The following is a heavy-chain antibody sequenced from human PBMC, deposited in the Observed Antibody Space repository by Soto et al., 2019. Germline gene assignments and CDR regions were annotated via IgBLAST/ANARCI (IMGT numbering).Heavy chain of an antibody. V-gene: IGHV1-69*02. D-gene: IGHD4-17*01. Sequence: QVQLVQSGAEVTKPGSSVKVSCKASGGTFSSYTISWVRQAPGQGLEWMGRIIPILGIANYAQKFQGRVTITADKSTSTAYMELSSLRSEDTAVYYCARASTVTTYYDYWGQGTLVTVSS. CDR1: GGTFSSYT. J-gene: IGHJ4*02. CDR3: ARASTVTTYYDY. CDR2: IIPILGIA.